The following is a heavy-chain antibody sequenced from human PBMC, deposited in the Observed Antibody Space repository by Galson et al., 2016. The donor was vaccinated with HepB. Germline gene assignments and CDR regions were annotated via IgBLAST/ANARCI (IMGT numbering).Heavy chain of an antibody. CDR3: ARMVPYYFDL. D-gene: IGHD3-10*01. J-gene: IGHJ4*02. CDR1: GASISGSY. V-gene: IGHV4-59*01. CDR2: LNSGGST. Sequence: SETLSLTCKVSGASISGSYWSWIRQSPGRGLEYIGHLNSGGSTQYSPSLKSRVTISVGKSKNQLSLRVTSVTAADAALYYCARMVPYYFDLWGQGTVVAVSS.